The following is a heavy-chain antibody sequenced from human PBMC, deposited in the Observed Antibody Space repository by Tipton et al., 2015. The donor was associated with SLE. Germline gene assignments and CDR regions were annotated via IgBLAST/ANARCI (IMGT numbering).Heavy chain of an antibody. Sequence: LRLSCAVYGGSFSGYYWSWIRQPPGKGLEWIGEINHSGSTNYNPSLKSRVTISVDTSKNQFSLKVTSVTAADTAMYYCARGNAYGDYGRSRRNWFDPWGQGTLVTVSS. CDR1: GGSFSGYY. V-gene: IGHV4-34*01. CDR3: ARGNAYGDYGRSRRNWFDP. CDR2: INHSGST. D-gene: IGHD4-17*01. J-gene: IGHJ5*02.